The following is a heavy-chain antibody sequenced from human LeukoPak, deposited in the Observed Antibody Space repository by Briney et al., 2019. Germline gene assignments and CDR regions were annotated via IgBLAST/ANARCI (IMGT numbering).Heavy chain of an antibody. D-gene: IGHD4/OR15-4a*01. J-gene: IGHJ5*02. Sequence: ASVKVSCKASGYTFTRYYMHWVRQATGQGLEWMGWMNPNSGNTGYAQKFQGRVTITRNTSISTAYMELSSLRSEDTAVYYCAREPNYGPQRPFDPWGQGTLVTVSS. V-gene: IGHV1-8*03. CDR1: GYTFTRYY. CDR3: AREPNYGPQRPFDP. CDR2: MNPNSGNT.